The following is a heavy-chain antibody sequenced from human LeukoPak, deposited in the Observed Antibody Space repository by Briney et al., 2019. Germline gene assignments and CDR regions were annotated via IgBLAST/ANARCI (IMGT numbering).Heavy chain of an antibody. J-gene: IGHJ6*03. CDR3: ARDSSGYQYYYYMDV. V-gene: IGHV3-21*01. CDR1: GFTFSSYS. CDR2: ISSSSSYI. Sequence: RGSLRLSCAASGFTFSSYSMNWVRQAPGKGLEWVSSISSSSSYIYYADSVKGRFTISRDNAKNSLYLRMNSLRAEDTAVYYCARDSSGYQYYYYMDVWGKGTTVTVSS. D-gene: IGHD5-12*01.